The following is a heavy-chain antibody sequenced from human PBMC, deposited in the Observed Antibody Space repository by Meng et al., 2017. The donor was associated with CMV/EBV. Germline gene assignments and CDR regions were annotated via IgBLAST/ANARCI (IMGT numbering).Heavy chain of an antibody. J-gene: IGHJ4*02. D-gene: IGHD1-26*01. Sequence: LSLSCASSGFTFSSYGMHWVRQAPGKGLEWVAVISYDGSNRYYADSVKGRFTISRDNSKNTLYLQMNSLRAEDTAVYYCAKNPGSYWGQGTLVTISS. CDR3: AKNPGSY. V-gene: IGHV3-30*18. CDR2: ISYDGSNR. CDR1: GFTFSSYG.